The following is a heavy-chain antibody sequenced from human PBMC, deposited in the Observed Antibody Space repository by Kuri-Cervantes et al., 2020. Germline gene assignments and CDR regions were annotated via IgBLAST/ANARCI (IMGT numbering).Heavy chain of an antibody. V-gene: IGHV3-30*07. Sequence: GESLKISCAASGFTFSSYAMHWVRQAPGKGLEWVAVISYDGSNKYYADSVKGRFTISRDNSKNTLYLQMNSLRAEDTAVYYCARKGGDSSSWYNYYYYGMDVWGQGTTVTVSS. CDR3: ARKGGDSSSWYNYYYYGMDV. CDR2: ISYDGSNK. D-gene: IGHD6-13*01. J-gene: IGHJ6*02. CDR1: GFTFSSYA.